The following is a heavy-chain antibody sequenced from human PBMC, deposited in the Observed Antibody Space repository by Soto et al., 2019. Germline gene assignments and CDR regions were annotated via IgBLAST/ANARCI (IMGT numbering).Heavy chain of an antibody. J-gene: IGHJ6*02. D-gene: IGHD2-21*02. V-gene: IGHV4-61*01. CDR1: GGPISSNSYS. CDR2: MYKTGST. Sequence: SETLSLTCSVSGGPISSNSYSWGWIRQPPGKGLEWIGYMYKTGSTDYNPSLKSRVTISVDTSKNQFSLKLNSVTAADTAVYYCARDLWGYCGTDCYPLDVWGQGTTVTVSS. CDR3: ARDLWGYCGTDCYPLDV.